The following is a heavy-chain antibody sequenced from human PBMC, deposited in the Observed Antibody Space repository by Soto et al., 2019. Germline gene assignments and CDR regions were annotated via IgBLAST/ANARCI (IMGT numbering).Heavy chain of an antibody. CDR2: ISSSSSYT. Sequence: GGSLRLSCAASGFTFSGYYMSWIRQAPGKGLECVSYISSSSSYTNYADSVKGRFTISRDNAKNSLYLQMNSLRAEDTAVYYCARDWARFGSSWFEGFYYYGMDVWGQGTTVTVSS. V-gene: IGHV3-11*06. J-gene: IGHJ6*02. D-gene: IGHD6-13*01. CDR3: ARDWARFGSSWFEGFYYYGMDV. CDR1: GFTFSGYY.